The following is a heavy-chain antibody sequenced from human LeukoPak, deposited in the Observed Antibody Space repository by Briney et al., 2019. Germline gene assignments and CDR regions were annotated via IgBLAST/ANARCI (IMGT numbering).Heavy chain of an antibody. CDR3: ARHGASGSYYGY. D-gene: IGHD1-26*01. V-gene: IGHV4-39*01. CDR1: GGSISSSSYC. CDR2: IYYSGST. J-gene: IGHJ4*02. Sequence: SETLSLTCTVSGGSISSSSYCWGWIRQPPGKGLEWIGSIYYSGSTYYNPSLKSRVTISVDTSKNQFSLKLSSVTAADTAVYYCARHGASGSYYGYWGQGTLVTVSS.